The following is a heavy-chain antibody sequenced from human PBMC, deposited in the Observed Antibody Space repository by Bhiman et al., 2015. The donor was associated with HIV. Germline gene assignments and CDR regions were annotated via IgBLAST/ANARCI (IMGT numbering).Heavy chain of an antibody. CDR1: GFTFSTYG. D-gene: IGHD1-26*01. V-gene: IGHV3-33*06. CDR3: KTRSYSLRTVFLDI. J-gene: IGHJ3*02. Sequence: QVHLVESGGGVVQPGRSLRLSCAASGFTFSTYGMHWVRQAPGKGLQWVAVIWYDGSNKYYADSVKGRFTISRDNSKNTLYLQMNSLRAEDTAVYLRKTRSYSLRTVFLDIWGQGTMVTGLF. CDR2: IWYDGSNK.